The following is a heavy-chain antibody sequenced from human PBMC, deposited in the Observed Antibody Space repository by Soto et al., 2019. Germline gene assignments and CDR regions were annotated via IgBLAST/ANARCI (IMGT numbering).Heavy chain of an antibody. J-gene: IGHJ4*02. CDR2: IHYSGST. D-gene: IGHD3-10*01. V-gene: IGHV4-61*05. CDR3: ARDRNYGSGSYYGYFDY. CDR1: GGSISSSSYY. Sequence: SETLSLTCTVSGGSISSSSYYWGWIRQPPGKGLEWIGYIHYSGSTNHNPSLKSRVTISVDRSKNQFSLKLSSVTAADTAVYYCARDRNYGSGSYYGYFDYWGQGTLVTVSS.